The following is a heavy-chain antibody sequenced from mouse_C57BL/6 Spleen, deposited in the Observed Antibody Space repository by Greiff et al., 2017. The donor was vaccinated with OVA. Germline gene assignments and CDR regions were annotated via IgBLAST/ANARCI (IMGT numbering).Heavy chain of an antibody. V-gene: IGHV1-69*01. D-gene: IGHD5-1-1*01. CDR3: ARDTPPDY. CDR2: IDPSDSYT. CDR1: GYTFTSYW. Sequence: QVQLQQPGAELVMPGASVKLSCKASGYTFTSYWMHWVKQRPGQGLEWIGEIDPSDSYTNYNQKFKGKSTLTVDKSSSTAYMQLSSLTSEDSAVYYCARDTPPDYWGQGTTLTVSS. J-gene: IGHJ2*01.